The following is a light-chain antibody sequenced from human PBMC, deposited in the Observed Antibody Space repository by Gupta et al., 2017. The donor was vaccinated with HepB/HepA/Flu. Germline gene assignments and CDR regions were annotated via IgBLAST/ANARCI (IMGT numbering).Light chain of an antibody. CDR3: QSYDSSLTAWV. J-gene: IGLJ3*02. V-gene: IGLV1-40*01. Sequence: QSVLTQPPSVSGAPGPTVTISCTGSSSNIGAHYDVHWYQQLPGTAPKLLIYGNNNRPSGVPDRFSGSRSVTSASLAITGLQAEDEADYYCQSYDSSLTAWVFGGGTKVTVL. CDR2: GNN. CDR1: SSNIGAHYD.